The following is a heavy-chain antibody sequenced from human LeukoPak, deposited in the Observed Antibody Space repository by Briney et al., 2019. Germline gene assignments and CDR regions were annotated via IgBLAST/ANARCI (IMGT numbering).Heavy chain of an antibody. CDR2: IDSDGSSA. D-gene: IGHD2-15*01. Sequence: GGPLRLSCAASGFTFSSYWMFWVRQGPGKGLVWVSRIDSDGSSATYADSVKGRFTISRDNAKNTLYLQMNSLRADDTAVYYCARSGGSGFDYWGQGTLVTVSS. J-gene: IGHJ4*02. V-gene: IGHV3-74*01. CDR1: GFTFSSYW. CDR3: ARSGGSGFDY.